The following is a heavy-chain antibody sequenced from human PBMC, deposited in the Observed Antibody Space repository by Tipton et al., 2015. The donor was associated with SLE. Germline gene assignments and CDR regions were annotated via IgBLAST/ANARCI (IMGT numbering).Heavy chain of an antibody. CDR1: GGSFGSGGYY. D-gene: IGHD5-24*01. J-gene: IGHJ4*02. CDR3: ARVEMATYTIDY. V-gene: IGHV4-61*02. CDR2: IYSRGNT. Sequence: TLSLTCTVSGGSFGSGGYYWTWVRQPAEKGLEWIGRIYSRGNTNYNPSLKSRVTISVDTSKNQFSLKLSSVTAADTAVYYCARVEMATYTIDYWGQGTLVTVSS.